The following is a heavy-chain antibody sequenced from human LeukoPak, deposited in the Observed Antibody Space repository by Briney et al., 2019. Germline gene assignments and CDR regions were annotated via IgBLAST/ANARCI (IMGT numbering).Heavy chain of an antibody. V-gene: IGHV3-23*01. J-gene: IGHJ4*02. CDR3: AKDSSSLGRGYYFDY. Sequence: PGGSLRLSCAASGFTFSSYAMSWVRQAPGKGLEWVSAISGSGGSTYYADSVKGRFTISRDNSKNTLYLQMNSLRAEDTAVYYCAKDSSSLGRGYYFDYWGQGTLVTVSS. CDR2: ISGSGGST. CDR1: GFTFSSYA. D-gene: IGHD6-13*01.